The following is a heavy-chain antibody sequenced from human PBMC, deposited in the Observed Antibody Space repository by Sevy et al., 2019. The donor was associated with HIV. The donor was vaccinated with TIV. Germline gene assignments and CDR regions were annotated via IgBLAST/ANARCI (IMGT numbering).Heavy chain of an antibody. D-gene: IGHD5-18*01. V-gene: IGHV4-61*01. Sequence: SETLSLTCTVSGGSVSSGNYYWSWIRQPPGKGLECIGYIYYSGSTNYNPSLESRVTISIDTSKNQFSLKLRSVTAADTAVYYCARDNFGYGNYFDYWGQGTLVTVSS. J-gene: IGHJ4*02. CDR3: ARDNFGYGNYFDY. CDR2: IYYSGST. CDR1: GGSVSSGNYY.